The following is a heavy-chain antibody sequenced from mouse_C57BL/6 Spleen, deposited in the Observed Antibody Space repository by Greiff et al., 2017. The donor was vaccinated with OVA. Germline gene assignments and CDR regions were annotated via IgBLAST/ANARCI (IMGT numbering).Heavy chain of an antibody. CDR3: AREGRDGYYWAMDY. V-gene: IGHV5-16*01. CDR2: INYDGSST. D-gene: IGHD2-3*01. CDR1: GFTFRDYY. Sequence: DVHLVDSEGGLVQPGSSMKLSCTASGFTFRDYYMAWVRQVPEKGLEWVANINYDGSSTYYLDSLKSRFIISRDNAKNILYLQMSSLKSEDTATYYCAREGRDGYYWAMDYWGQGTSVTVSS. J-gene: IGHJ4*01.